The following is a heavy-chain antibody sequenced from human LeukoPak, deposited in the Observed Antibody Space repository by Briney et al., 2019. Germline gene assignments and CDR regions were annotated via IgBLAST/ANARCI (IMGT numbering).Heavy chain of an antibody. V-gene: IGHV4-30-4*01. D-gene: IGHD3-22*01. Sequence: SETLSLTCAVSGGSISSGDYYWSWIRQPPGKGLEWIGYIYYSGSTYYNPSLKSRLTMSVDTSNNLFSLKLSSVTAAGTAVYYCARTDSSGYYGAYWGQGTLVTVSS. CDR1: GGSISSGDYY. CDR3: ARTDSSGYYGAY. J-gene: IGHJ4*02. CDR2: IYYSGST.